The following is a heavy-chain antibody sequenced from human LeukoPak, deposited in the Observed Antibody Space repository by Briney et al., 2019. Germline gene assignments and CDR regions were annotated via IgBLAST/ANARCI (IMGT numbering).Heavy chain of an antibody. V-gene: IGHV4-4*07. CDR1: GGSISSYY. D-gene: IGHD1-20*01. J-gene: IGHJ4*02. CDR2: IYTSGST. CDR3: ARLGERLYGITETLTYFDY. Sequence: SETLSLTCTVSGGSISSYYWSWIRQPAGKGLEWIGRIYTSGSTNYNPSLKSRVTMSVDTSKNQFSLKLSSVTAADTAVYYCARLGERLYGITETLTYFDYWGQGTLVTVSS.